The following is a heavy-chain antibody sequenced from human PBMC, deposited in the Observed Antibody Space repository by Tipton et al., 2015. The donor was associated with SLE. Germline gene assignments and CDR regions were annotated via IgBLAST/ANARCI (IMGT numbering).Heavy chain of an antibody. Sequence: TLSLTCTVSGGSISSGSYYWSWIRQPAGKGLEWIGRIYSSGSTNYNPSLKSRVTISVDTSKNQFSLKLSSVTAADTAVYYCARGGAITMGQGEVDYWGQGTLVTVSS. V-gene: IGHV4-61*02. CDR2: IYSSGST. CDR1: GGSISSGSYY. D-gene: IGHD3-10*01. J-gene: IGHJ4*02. CDR3: ARGGAITMGQGEVDY.